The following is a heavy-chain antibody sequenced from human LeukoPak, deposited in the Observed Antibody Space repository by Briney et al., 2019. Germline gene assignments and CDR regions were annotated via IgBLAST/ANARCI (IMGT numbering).Heavy chain of an antibody. Sequence: GGSLRLSCEVSGFAFSAYGMSWVRQAPGKGLEWVSRITTDGGDSGYADPVKGRFTVSRGNAKNTLYLQMNSLRVEDTAMYYCATSKDGLGDYWGRGTLVTVSS. V-gene: IGHV3-74*01. J-gene: IGHJ4*02. CDR3: ATSKDGLGDY. CDR2: ITTDGGDS. D-gene: IGHD3/OR15-3a*01. CDR1: GFAFSAYG.